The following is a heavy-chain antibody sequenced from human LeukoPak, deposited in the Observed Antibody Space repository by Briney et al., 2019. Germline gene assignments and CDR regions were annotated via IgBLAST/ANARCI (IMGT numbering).Heavy chain of an antibody. Sequence: GGSLRLSCAASGFTFSSYEVNWVRQAPGKGLEWVSFISSSGSAIHYADSVRGRFTICRDNAKNSLFLQMSRLRAEDTAVYYCAREKLSFFDSSGYFDHWGQGTLVTVSS. CDR3: AREKLSFFDSSGYFDH. CDR2: ISSSGSAI. CDR1: GFTFSSYE. D-gene: IGHD3-22*01. J-gene: IGHJ4*02. V-gene: IGHV3-48*03.